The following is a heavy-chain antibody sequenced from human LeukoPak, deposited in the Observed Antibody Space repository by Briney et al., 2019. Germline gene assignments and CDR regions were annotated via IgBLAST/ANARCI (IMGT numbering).Heavy chain of an antibody. D-gene: IGHD1-26*01. CDR3: ASGIVGATIDY. Sequence: GGPLRLSCAASGFTFTSYAMSWVRQAPGKGLEWVANIKQDGSEKYYVDSVKGRFTISRDNAKNSLYLQMNSLRAEDTAVYYCASGIVGATIDYWGQGTLVTVSS. J-gene: IGHJ4*02. CDR2: IKQDGSEK. CDR1: GFTFTSYA. V-gene: IGHV3-7*01.